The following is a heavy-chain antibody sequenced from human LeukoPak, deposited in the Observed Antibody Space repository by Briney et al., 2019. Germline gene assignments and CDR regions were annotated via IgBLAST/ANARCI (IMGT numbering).Heavy chain of an antibody. J-gene: IGHJ4*02. V-gene: IGHV3-11*01. CDR1: GFTFSDYY. Sequence: GGSLRLSCAASGFTFSDYYMGWIRQAPGKGLEWVSYISGSGHTIHYADSVKGRFTISRDNAKNSLYLQMNSLRAEDTAVYYCARAYDFWSGYFTYYFDYWGQGTLVTVSS. D-gene: IGHD3-3*01. CDR2: ISGSGHTI. CDR3: ARAYDFWSGYFTYYFDY.